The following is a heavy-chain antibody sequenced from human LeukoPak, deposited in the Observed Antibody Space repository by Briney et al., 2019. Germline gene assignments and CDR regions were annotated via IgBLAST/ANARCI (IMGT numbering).Heavy chain of an antibody. CDR3: ARDINVLMVYASTLDY. CDR2: INPNSGGT. V-gene: IGHV1-2*02. D-gene: IGHD2-8*01. CDR1: GYTFTGYY. Sequence: ASVKVSCKACGYTFTGYYMHWVRQAPGQGLEWMGWINPNSGGTNYAQKFQGRVTMTRDTSISTAYMELSRLRSDDTAVYYCARDINVLMVYASTLDYWGQGTLVTVSS. J-gene: IGHJ4*02.